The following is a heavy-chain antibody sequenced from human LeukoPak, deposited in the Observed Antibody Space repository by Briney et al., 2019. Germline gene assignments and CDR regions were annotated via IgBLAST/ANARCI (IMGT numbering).Heavy chain of an antibody. D-gene: IGHD2-15*01. CDR1: GGTFSSYA. CDR3: ARGRYCSGGSCYPAIDYYYGMDV. J-gene: IGHJ6*02. Sequence: SVKVSCKASGGTFSSYAISWVRQAPGQGLEWMGGIIPIFGTANYAQKFQGRVTITADESTSTAYMELSSLRSEDRAVYYCARGRYCSGGSCYPAIDYYYGMDVWGQGTTVTVSS. CDR2: IIPIFGTA. V-gene: IGHV1-69*13.